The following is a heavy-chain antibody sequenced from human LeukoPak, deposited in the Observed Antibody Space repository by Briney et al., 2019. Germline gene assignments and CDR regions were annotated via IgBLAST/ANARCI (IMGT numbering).Heavy chain of an antibody. CDR3: AAAGPYSSGWHFDY. V-gene: IGHV3-30*03. CDR2: ISYDGSNK. CDR1: GFTFSSYG. D-gene: IGHD6-19*01. J-gene: IGHJ4*02. Sequence: GGSLRPSCAASGFTFSSYGMHWVRQAPGKGLEWVAVISYDGSNKYYADSVKGRFTISRDNSKNTLYLQMNSLRAEDTAVYYCAAAGPYSSGWHFDYWGQGTLVTVSS.